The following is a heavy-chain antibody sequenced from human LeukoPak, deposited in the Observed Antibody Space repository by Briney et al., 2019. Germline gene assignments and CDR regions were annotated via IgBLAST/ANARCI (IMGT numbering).Heavy chain of an antibody. CDR2: IYYSGST. CDR3: LLRFLGSNHYYYYMDV. CDR1: GGSISSSSYY. J-gene: IGHJ6*03. Sequence: SETLSLTCTVSGGSISSSSYYWGWIRQPPGKGLEWIGSIYYSGSTYYNPSLKSRVTISVDTSKNQFSLKLSSVTAADTAVYYCLLRFLGSNHYYYYMDVWGKGTTVTVSS. V-gene: IGHV4-39*01. D-gene: IGHD3-3*01.